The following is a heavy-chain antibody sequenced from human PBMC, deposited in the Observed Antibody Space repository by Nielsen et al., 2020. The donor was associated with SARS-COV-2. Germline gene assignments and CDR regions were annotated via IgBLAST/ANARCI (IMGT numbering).Heavy chain of an antibody. CDR3: ARHRQEEDIVVVPAAIG. V-gene: IGHV5-10-1*01. Sequence: GESLKISCKGSGYSFTSYWISWVRQMPGKGLEWMGRIDPSDSYTNYSPSFQGHVTISADKSISTAYLQWSSLKASDTAMYYCARHRQEEDIVVVPAAIGWGQGTLVTVSS. CDR2: IDPSDSYT. J-gene: IGHJ4*02. CDR1: GYSFTSYW. D-gene: IGHD2-2*02.